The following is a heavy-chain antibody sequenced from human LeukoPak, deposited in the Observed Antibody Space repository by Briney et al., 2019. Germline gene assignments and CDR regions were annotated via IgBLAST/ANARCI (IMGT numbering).Heavy chain of an antibody. CDR1: GFTFSSYN. V-gene: IGHV3-21*01. J-gene: IGHJ5*02. D-gene: IGHD2/OR15-2a*01. Sequence: GGSLRLSCAASGFTFSSYNMNWVRQAPGKGLEWVSSISSSSNYIYYADSVKGRFTISRDNAKNSLYLQMKSLRAEDTAVYYCARGKTSQNIVTRKTYNWFDPWGQGTLVTVSS. CDR2: ISSSSNYI. CDR3: ARGKTSQNIVTRKTYNWFDP.